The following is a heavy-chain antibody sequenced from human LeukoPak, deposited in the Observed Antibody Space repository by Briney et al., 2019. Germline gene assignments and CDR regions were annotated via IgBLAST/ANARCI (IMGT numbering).Heavy chain of an antibody. Sequence: SVKVSCKAPGGTFSSYAISWVRQAPGQGLEWMGRIIPIFGTANYAQKFQGRVTITTDESTSTAYMELSSLRSEDTAVYYCARAVAGTVWFDPWGQGTLVTVSS. V-gene: IGHV1-69*05. J-gene: IGHJ5*02. CDR1: GGTFSSYA. CDR3: ARAVAGTVWFDP. CDR2: IIPIFGTA. D-gene: IGHD6-19*01.